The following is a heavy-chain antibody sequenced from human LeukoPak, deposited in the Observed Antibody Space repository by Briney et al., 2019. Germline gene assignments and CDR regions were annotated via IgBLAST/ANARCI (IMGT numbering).Heavy chain of an antibody. J-gene: IGHJ4*02. Sequence: GGSLRLSCAASGFTFSSYAMNWVRQAPGKGLEWVSGISWNSGSIGYADSVKGRFTISRDNAKNSLYLQMNSLRAEDTALYYCAKGRGYSYGYAFDYWGQGTLVTVSS. D-gene: IGHD5-18*01. CDR3: AKGRGYSYGYAFDY. CDR1: GFTFSSYA. CDR2: ISWNSGSI. V-gene: IGHV3-9*01.